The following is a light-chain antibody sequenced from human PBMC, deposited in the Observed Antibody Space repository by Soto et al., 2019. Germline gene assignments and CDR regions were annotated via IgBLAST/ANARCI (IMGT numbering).Light chain of an antibody. Sequence: EIVLAQSPATLSLSPGERATLSCTASQDISNFLAWYQQRPGQAPRLLIYDAYNRATGIPARFSGSGSGTDYALTIVGLEPEDFSIYYCQQRSSWPPFTFGQGTKLEV. CDR1: QDISNF. J-gene: IGKJ2*01. CDR2: DAY. V-gene: IGKV3-11*01. CDR3: QQRSSWPPFT.